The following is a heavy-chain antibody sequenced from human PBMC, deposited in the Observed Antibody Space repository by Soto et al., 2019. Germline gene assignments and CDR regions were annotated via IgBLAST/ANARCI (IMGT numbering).Heavy chain of an antibody. D-gene: IGHD3-22*01. J-gene: IGHJ4*02. V-gene: IGHV3-23*01. CDR1: GFTFSSYA. CDR3: AYDSSGYLDY. CDR2: VSIGGST. Sequence: PGGSLRLSCAASGFTFSSYAMGWVRQGPGKGLEWVAVVSIGGSTHYADSVRGRFTISRDNSKNTLSLQMNSLTAEDTTVYYCAYDSSGYLDYWGQGTLVTVSS.